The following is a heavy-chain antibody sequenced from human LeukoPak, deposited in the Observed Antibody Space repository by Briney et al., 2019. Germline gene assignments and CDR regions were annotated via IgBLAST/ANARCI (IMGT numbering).Heavy chain of an antibody. CDR1: GFTFSRDG. Sequence: GGSLRLSCAVSGFTFSRDGMHWIRQAPGKGMEWVAFIWYDGKNDQEYAESVKGRFTISRDNSKNTLYLQMNSLRTEDTAMYYCAKDRCSSSTCREAFEIWGQGTLVTVSS. CDR3: AKDRCSSSTCREAFEI. V-gene: IGHV3-30*02. J-gene: IGHJ3*02. D-gene: IGHD2-2*01. CDR2: IWYDGKNDQ.